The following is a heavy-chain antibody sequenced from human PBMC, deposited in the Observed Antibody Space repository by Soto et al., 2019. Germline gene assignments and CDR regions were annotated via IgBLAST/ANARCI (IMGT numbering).Heavy chain of an antibody. CDR3: AKMGAREQPLTKYHDYRGMDV. Sequence: PGGSLRLSGVAAGGSFSSYDKNWLHHIPDKEREWVAGVPYDGNIQHYADSVQGRFTISRDNANNTLYRQMNSLRLEDTGVYRCAKMGAREQPLTKYHDYRGMDVWGQGTRGTV. V-gene: IGHV3-30*02. D-gene: IGHD6-13*01. CDR2: VPYDGNIQ. CDR1: GGSFSSYD. J-gene: IGHJ6*02.